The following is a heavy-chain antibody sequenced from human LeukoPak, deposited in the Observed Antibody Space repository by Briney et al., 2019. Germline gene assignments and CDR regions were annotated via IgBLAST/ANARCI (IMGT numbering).Heavy chain of an antibody. D-gene: IGHD6-19*01. V-gene: IGHV3-30-3*02. CDR3: AKTGDYSSSYFDY. J-gene: IGHJ4*02. Sequence: GGSLRLSCAASGFTFSSYAMHWVRQAPGKGLEWVAVISYDGSNKYYADSVKGRFTISRDNSKNTLYLQMNSLRAEDTAVYYCAKTGDYSSSYFDYRGQGTLVTVSS. CDR1: GFTFSSYA. CDR2: ISYDGSNK.